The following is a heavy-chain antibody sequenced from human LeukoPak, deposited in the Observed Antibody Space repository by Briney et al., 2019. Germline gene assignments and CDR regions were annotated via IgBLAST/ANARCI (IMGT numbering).Heavy chain of an antibody. CDR2: IYTSGST. J-gene: IGHJ5*02. V-gene: IGHV4-4*07. Sequence: SETLSLTCTVSGGSISSYCWSWIRQPAGKGLEWIGRIYTSGSTNYNPSLRSQITISVDTSRNQFSLKLSSVTAADTAVYYCARRITMVRAKEDWFDPWGQGTLVTVSS. D-gene: IGHD3-10*01. CDR1: GGSISSYC. CDR3: ARRITMVRAKEDWFDP.